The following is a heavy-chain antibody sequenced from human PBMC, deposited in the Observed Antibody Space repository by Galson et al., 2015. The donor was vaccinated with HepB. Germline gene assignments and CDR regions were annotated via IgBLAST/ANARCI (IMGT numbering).Heavy chain of an antibody. CDR3: ARRYSDGSVSRGEDH. V-gene: IGHV5-51*01. CDR1: GYDFSSNW. CDR2: IFPGDSQT. D-gene: IGHD3-16*01. J-gene: IGHJ4*02. Sequence: QSGAEVKKAGESLKISCKGSGYDFSSNWIAWVRQRPGKGLEHMGIIFPGDSQTKYNPSFQGQVVFSVDKSISTAFLQWTSLKASDTATYYCARRYSDGSVSRGEDHWGQGTLVTVSS.